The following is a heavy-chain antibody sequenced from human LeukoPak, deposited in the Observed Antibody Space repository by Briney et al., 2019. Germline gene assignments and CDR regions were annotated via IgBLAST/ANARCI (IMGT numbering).Heavy chain of an antibody. J-gene: IGHJ2*01. Sequence: PSETLSLTCTVSGGSIATSSYSWGWIRQPPGKGLEWIGNIFYGGSPYYNPSLKSRVTISVDMSKNQFSLKLSSVTAADTAVYYCARRVAGYSNSAPAKRYFDLWGRGTLVTVSS. CDR3: ARRVAGYSNSAPAKRYFDL. CDR1: GGSIATSSYS. CDR2: IFYGGSP. V-gene: IGHV4-39*01. D-gene: IGHD4-23*01.